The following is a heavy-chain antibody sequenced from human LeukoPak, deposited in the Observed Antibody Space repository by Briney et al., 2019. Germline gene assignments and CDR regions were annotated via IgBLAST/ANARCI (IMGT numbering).Heavy chain of an antibody. J-gene: IGHJ4*02. CDR2: ISWNSGSI. V-gene: IGHV3-9*01. CDR1: GFTFDDYA. D-gene: IGHD3-10*01. Sequence: PGGSLRLSCAASGFTFDDYAMHWARQAPGKGLEWVSGISWNSGSIGYADSVKGRFTISRDNAKNSLYLQMNSLRAEDTALYYCAKDSYGSGSPHFDYWGQGTLVTVSS. CDR3: AKDSYGSGSPHFDY.